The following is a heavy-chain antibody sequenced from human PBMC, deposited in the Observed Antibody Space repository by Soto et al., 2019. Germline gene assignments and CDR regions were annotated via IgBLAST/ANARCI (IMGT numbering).Heavy chain of an antibody. CDR2: IKGDESNT. Sequence: EVQLVESGGGLVQPGGSLRLSCAASGFTFSTYWRHWVRQAPGKGLVWVSRIKGDESNTNYADSVKGRFTISRDNAKNTLYLQMNSLRAEDTAMYYCARGALRAYYLDYWGQGALVTVSS. CDR1: GFTFSTYW. V-gene: IGHV3-74*01. J-gene: IGHJ4*02. CDR3: ARGALRAYYLDY. D-gene: IGHD3-10*01.